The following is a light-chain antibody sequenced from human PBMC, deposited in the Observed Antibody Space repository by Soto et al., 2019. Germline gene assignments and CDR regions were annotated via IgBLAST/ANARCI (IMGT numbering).Light chain of an antibody. CDR1: SSNIGSNT. Sequence: QSVLTQPPSASGTPGQRVTISCSGSSSNIGSNTVNWYQQLPGTAPKLLIYSNNQRPSGVPDRFSGSKSGTSASLAISGLQSEDEADYYCSSYVDTFSVIFGGGTKVTVL. CDR2: SNN. J-gene: IGLJ2*01. V-gene: IGLV1-44*01. CDR3: SSYVDTFSVI.